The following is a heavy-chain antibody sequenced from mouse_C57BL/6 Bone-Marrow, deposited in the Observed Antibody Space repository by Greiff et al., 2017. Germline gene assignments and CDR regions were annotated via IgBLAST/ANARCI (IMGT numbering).Heavy chain of an antibody. Sequence: VQLVESGAELVRPGTSVKMSCKASGYTFTNYWIGWAKQRPGHGLEWIGDIYPGGGYTNYNEKFKGKATLTADKSSSTAYMQFSSLTSEDSAIYYCARSDGSSPAWFAYWGQGTLVTVSA. CDR1: GYTFTNYW. J-gene: IGHJ3*01. V-gene: IGHV1-63*01. D-gene: IGHD1-1*01. CDR2: IYPGGGYT. CDR3: ARSDGSSPAWFAY.